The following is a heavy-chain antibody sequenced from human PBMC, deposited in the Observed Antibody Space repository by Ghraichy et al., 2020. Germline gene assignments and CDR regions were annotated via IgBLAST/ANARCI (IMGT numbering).Heavy chain of an antibody. D-gene: IGHD6-19*01. CDR1: GFTFSNAW. CDR2: IKSKTDGGTT. J-gene: IGHJ4*02. V-gene: IGHV3-15*01. CDR3: TTVWWSPIAVEHDY. Sequence: GGSLRLSCAASGFTFSNAWMSWVRQAPGKGLEWVGRIKSKTDGGTTDYAAPVKGRFTISRDDSKNTLYLQMNSLKTEDTAVYYCTTVWWSPIAVEHDYWGQGTLVTVSS.